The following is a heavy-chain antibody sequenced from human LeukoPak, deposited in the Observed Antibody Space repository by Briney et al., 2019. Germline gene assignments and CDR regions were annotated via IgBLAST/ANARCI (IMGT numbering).Heavy chain of an antibody. CDR2: ISSSGSTI. J-gene: IGHJ4*02. CDR3: AREGYSSSCDY. V-gene: IGHV3-48*03. CDR1: GFTFSSYE. D-gene: IGHD6-13*01. Sequence: PGGSLRLSCAASGFTFSSYEMNWVRQAPGKGLEWVSYISSSGSTIYYADSVKGRFTISRDNANNSLYLQMNSLRAGDTAVYYCAREGYSSSCDYWGQGTLVTVSS.